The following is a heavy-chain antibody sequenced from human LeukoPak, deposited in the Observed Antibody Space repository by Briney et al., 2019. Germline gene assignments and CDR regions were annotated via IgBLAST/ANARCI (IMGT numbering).Heavy chain of an antibody. CDR2: INSDGSGT. CDR3: ARSRYGYPSYMDV. CDR1: GFTFSSYW. J-gene: IGHJ6*03. D-gene: IGHD3-16*02. V-gene: IGHV3-74*01. Sequence: GSLRLSCAASGFTFSSYWMHWVRQAPGKGLVWVSRINSDGSGTTYADSVKGRFTISRDNAKNTLYLQMNSLRAEDTAVYYCARSRYGYPSYMDVWGKGTTVTVSS.